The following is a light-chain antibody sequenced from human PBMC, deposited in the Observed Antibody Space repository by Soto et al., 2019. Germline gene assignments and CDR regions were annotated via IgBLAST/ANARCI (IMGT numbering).Light chain of an antibody. Sequence: DIQMTQSPSTLSASVGDTVTITFRASQTISRWLAWYQQKPGKAPRLLIYTASTFESGVPSRFSASGSGTEFTLTISSLHPDDFATYYCQEYNNYWTFGQGTKVDIK. CDR3: QEYNNYWT. V-gene: IGKV1-5*01. J-gene: IGKJ1*01. CDR1: QTISRW. CDR2: TAS.